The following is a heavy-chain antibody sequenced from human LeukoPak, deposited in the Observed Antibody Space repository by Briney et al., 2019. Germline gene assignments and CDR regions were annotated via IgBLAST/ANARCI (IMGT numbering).Heavy chain of an antibody. CDR3: ARDNIVATAYFDY. CDR2: ISSSSSCI. D-gene: IGHD5-12*01. Sequence: GGSLRLSCAASGFTFSSYSMNWVRQAPGKGLEWVSSISSSSSCIYYADSVKGRFTISRDNAKNSLYLQMNSLRAEDTAVYYCARDNIVATAYFDYWGQGTLVTVSS. V-gene: IGHV3-21*01. J-gene: IGHJ4*02. CDR1: GFTFSSYS.